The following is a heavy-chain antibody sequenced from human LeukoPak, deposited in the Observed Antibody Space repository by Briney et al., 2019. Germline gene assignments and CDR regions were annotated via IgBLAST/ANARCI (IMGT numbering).Heavy chain of an antibody. CDR1: GGSFSNYA. Sequence: ASVKVSCKASGGSFSNYAINWVRQAPGQGLEWMGWINPNSGETDYVQKFRGRVTMTRDTSIDTAYMELSRLTSDDTAVYYCARATNWASDYWGQGTLVIVSS. V-gene: IGHV1-2*02. J-gene: IGHJ4*02. CDR3: ARATNWASDY. D-gene: IGHD7-27*01. CDR2: INPNSGET.